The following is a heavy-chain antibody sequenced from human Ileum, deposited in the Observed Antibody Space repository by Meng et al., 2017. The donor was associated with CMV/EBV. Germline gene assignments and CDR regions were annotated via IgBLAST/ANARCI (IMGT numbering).Heavy chain of an antibody. D-gene: IGHD3-10*01. Sequence: TYSGSWMIWVRAARGTGLLWVSRINGDGGNTSKADSVKHRFTISRDNAKNTMYLQMNSLRAEDTGLYYCARDFFTAKYSSDGDDFDYWGQGTLVTVSS. J-gene: IGHJ4*02. CDR1: TYSGSW. CDR2: INGDGGNT. V-gene: IGHV3-74*01. CDR3: ARDFFTAKYSSDGDDFDY.